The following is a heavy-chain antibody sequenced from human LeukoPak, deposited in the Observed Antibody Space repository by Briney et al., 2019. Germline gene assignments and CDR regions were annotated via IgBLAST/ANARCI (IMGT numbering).Heavy chain of an antibody. Sequence: GGSLRLSCAASGFTFSSYGMHWVRQAPGEGLEWVALISYDGTKKYYGDSVKGRFTIPRDNSKNTLYLQMNSLRAEDTTVYYCAKQGAVAGHIDYWGQGTLVTVSS. CDR3: AKQGAVAGHIDY. CDR1: GFTFSSYG. D-gene: IGHD6-19*01. V-gene: IGHV3-30*18. CDR2: ISYDGTKK. J-gene: IGHJ4*02.